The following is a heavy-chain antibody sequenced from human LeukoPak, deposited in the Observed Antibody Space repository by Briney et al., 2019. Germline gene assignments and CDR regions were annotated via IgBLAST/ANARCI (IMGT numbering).Heavy chain of an antibody. Sequence: PGGSLRLSCAASGFTFSSYAMSWVRQAPGKGLEWVSAISGSGGSTYYADSVKGRFTISRDNSKNTLYLQMNSLRAEDTAVYYCAKDRTLGYYYDSSGYSLDYWGQGTLVTVSS. V-gene: IGHV3-23*01. CDR2: ISGSGGST. J-gene: IGHJ4*02. D-gene: IGHD3-22*01. CDR3: AKDRTLGYYYDSSGYSLDY. CDR1: GFTFSSYA.